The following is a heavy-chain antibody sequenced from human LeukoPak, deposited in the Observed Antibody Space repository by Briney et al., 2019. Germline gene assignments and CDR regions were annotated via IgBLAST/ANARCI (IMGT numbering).Heavy chain of an antibody. Sequence: ASVKVSCKASGYTFTGCYMHWVRQAPGQGLEWMGWINPNSGGTNYAQKFQGRVTMTRDTSISTAYMELSRLRSDDTAVYYCARAWGYSSSLDYWGQGTLVTVSS. CDR3: ARAWGYSSSLDY. V-gene: IGHV1-2*02. D-gene: IGHD6-6*01. J-gene: IGHJ4*02. CDR1: GYTFTGCY. CDR2: INPNSGGT.